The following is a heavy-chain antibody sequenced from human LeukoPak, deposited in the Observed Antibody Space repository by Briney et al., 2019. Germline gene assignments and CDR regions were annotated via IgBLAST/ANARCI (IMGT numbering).Heavy chain of an antibody. D-gene: IGHD2-2*02. CDR3: AITTYCSSTSCYTSEYFQH. CDR1: GVSVSSYY. CDR2: IDASGST. J-gene: IGHJ1*01. V-gene: IGHV4-4*07. Sequence: SETLSLTCTVSGVSVSSYYWIWIRQPAGRGLEWIGRIDASGSTNFNPSLKSRVTMSVDSSKNQFSLKLSSVTAADTAVYYCAITTYCSSTSCYTSEYFQHWGQGTLVTVSS.